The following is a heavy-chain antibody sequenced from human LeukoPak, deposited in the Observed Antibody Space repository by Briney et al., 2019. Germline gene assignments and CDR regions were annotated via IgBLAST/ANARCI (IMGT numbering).Heavy chain of an antibody. V-gene: IGHV1-69*13. D-gene: IGHD6-19*01. J-gene: IGHJ4*02. Sequence: SVKVSCKASGYTFTGYYMHWVRRAPGQGLEWMGGIIPIFGTANYAQKFQGRVTITADEFTSTAYMELSSLRSEDTAVYYCARGRVGWLPFDYWGQGTLVTVSS. CDR3: ARGRVGWLPFDY. CDR2: IIPIFGTA. CDR1: GYTFTGYY.